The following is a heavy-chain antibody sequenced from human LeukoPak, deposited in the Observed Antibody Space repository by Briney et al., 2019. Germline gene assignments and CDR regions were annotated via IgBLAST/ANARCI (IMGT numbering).Heavy chain of an antibody. CDR3: ARQPIEYSSSSGNYYYYYMDV. J-gene: IGHJ6*03. D-gene: IGHD6-6*01. Sequence: RGGSLRLSCAASGFIFNNYAMSWARQAPGKGLEWVSRISSTGGGTYYADSVKGRFTISRDNSKNTLLLQMNSLRAEDAAVYYCARQPIEYSSSSGNYYYYYMDVWGKGTTVTVSS. V-gene: IGHV3-23*01. CDR1: GFIFNNYA. CDR2: ISSTGGGT.